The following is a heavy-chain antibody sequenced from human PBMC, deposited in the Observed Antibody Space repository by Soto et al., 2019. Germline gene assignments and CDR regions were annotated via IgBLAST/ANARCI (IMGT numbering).Heavy chain of an antibody. V-gene: IGHV4-30-4*01. D-gene: IGHD3-3*01. J-gene: IGHJ5*02. CDR1: GGSISSGDYY. CDR2: IYYSGST. CDR3: ARAGLEWSYNWFDP. Sequence: QVQLQESGPGLVKPSQTLSLTCTVSGGSISSGDYYWSWIRQPPGKGLEWIGYIYYSGSTYYNPSLKSRVTLSAATSTNQFSLKLSSVTAADTAVYYCARAGLEWSYNWFDPWGQGTLVTVSS.